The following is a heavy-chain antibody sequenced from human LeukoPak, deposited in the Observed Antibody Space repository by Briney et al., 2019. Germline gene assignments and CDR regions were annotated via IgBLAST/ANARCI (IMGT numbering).Heavy chain of an antibody. J-gene: IGHJ5*02. V-gene: IGHV4-30-2*01. CDR2: IYHSGST. CDR3: ARDGTAMANNWFDP. D-gene: IGHD5-18*01. CDR1: GGSISSGSYY. Sequence: KPSETLSLTCTVSGGSISSGSYYWSWIRQPPGKGLEWIGYIYHSGSTYYNPSLKSRVTISVDRSKNQSSLKLSSVTAADTAVYYCARDGTAMANNWFDPWGQGTLVTVSS.